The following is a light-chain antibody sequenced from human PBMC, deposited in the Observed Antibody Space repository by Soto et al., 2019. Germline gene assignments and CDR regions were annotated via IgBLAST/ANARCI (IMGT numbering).Light chain of an antibody. V-gene: IGKV1-13*02. CDR2: ESS. Sequence: AIQLTQSPSSLSASVGDRVTITCRASQGISTLLAWYQQTKGQAPKLLIYESSLLQSGVPSRFRGSGSGTDFTLTISRLQPEDFATYYCQHFKSFPITFGQGTRLEIK. J-gene: IGKJ5*01. CDR1: QGISTL. CDR3: QHFKSFPIT.